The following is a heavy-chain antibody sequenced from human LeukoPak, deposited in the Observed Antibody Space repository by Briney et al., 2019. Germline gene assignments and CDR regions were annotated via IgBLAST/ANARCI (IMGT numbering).Heavy chain of an antibody. CDR2: INHSGST. V-gene: IGHV4-34*01. Sequence: PSETLSLTCAVYGGSFSGYYWSWIRQPPGKGLEWIGEINHSGSTNYNPSLKSRVTISVDTSKNQFSLKLSSVTAADTAVYYCAARDGVTKGAYWGQGTLVTVSS. CDR1: GGSFSGYY. CDR3: AARDGVTKGAY. J-gene: IGHJ4*02. D-gene: IGHD2-8*01.